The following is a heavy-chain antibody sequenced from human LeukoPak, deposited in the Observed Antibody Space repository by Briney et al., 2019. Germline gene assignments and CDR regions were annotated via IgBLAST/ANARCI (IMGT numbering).Heavy chain of an antibody. CDR3: TRDALFGSGRTHLDF. V-gene: IGHV3-21*01. D-gene: IGHD3-10*01. CDR1: GFTFSTYS. CDR2: ISSGSRYI. Sequence: GGSLRLSCAASGFTFSTYSMNWVRQAPGKGLEWVSSISSGSRYIYYADSVKGRFTISRDNAKNSLSLQMNSLNVDDTGVYFCTRDALFGSGRTHLDFWSQGTLVSVSS. J-gene: IGHJ4*02.